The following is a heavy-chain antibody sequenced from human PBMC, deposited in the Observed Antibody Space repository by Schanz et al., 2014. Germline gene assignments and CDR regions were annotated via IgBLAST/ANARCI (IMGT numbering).Heavy chain of an antibody. CDR3: ARGSPENMIRGELDY. Sequence: QVQLVQSGAEVKKPGASVKVSCKASGGTFNSYTINWVRQAPGQGLEWMGRIIPILGIANYAQNFQGRVTITADKSTSTAYMELTSLRSEDTAVYYCARGSPENMIRGELDYWGQGTLVTVSS. D-gene: IGHD3-10*01. CDR2: IIPILGIA. CDR1: GGTFNSYT. V-gene: IGHV1-69*02. J-gene: IGHJ4*02.